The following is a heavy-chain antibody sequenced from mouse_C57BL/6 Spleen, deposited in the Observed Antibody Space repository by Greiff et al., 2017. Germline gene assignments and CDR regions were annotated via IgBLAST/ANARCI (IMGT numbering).Heavy chain of an antibody. D-gene: IGHD2-3*01. V-gene: IGHV1-81*01. J-gene: IGHJ3*01. CDR2: IYPRSGTT. CDR1: GYTFTSYG. CDR3: ARDGAPYDGYYGGFAY. Sequence: VQLVESGAELARPGASVKLSCKASGYTFTSYGISWVKQRTGQGLEWIGEIYPRSGTTYYNEKFKGKATLTAAKSSSTAYMELRSLTSKDSAVYFCARDGAPYDGYYGGFAYWGQGTLVTVSA.